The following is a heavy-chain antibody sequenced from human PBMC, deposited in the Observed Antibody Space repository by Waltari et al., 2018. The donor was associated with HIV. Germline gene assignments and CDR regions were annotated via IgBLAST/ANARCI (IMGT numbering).Heavy chain of an antibody. CDR2: IYYSGST. D-gene: IGHD1-26*01. Sequence: QLQLQESGPGLVKPSETLSLTCTVSGGSISSSSYSWGWIRQPPGKGLEWIGSIYYSGSTYYNPSLKSRVTISVDTSKNQFSLKLSSVTAADTAVYYCARRGSYYAFDYWGQGTLVTVSS. CDR1: GGSISSSSYS. V-gene: IGHV4-39*01. J-gene: IGHJ4*02. CDR3: ARRGSYYAFDY.